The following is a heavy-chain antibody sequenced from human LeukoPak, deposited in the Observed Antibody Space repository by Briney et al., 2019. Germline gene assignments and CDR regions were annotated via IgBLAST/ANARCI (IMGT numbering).Heavy chain of an antibody. D-gene: IGHD3-10*01. CDR1: GFTFSIDT. Sequence: GGSLRLSCAASGFTFSIDTMHWVRQTPRKGLEYVSGISSKGGRTYYANSVKGRFTISRDSSKNTLYLQMGSLRAEDMAVYYWARGGSYYGDYYYYGIDVGGQGTTVSVSS. CDR3: ARGGSYYGDYYYYGIDV. J-gene: IGHJ6*02. V-gene: IGHV3-64*01. CDR2: ISSKGGRT.